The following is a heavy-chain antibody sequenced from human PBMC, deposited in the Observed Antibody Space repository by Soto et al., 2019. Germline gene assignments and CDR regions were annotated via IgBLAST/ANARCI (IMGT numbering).Heavy chain of an antibody. V-gene: IGHV4-39*01. Sequence: SETLSLTCTVSGVSIHNSHSFWAWIRQPPGKGLQFIASVYHNGSAHYNSSLKSRVTISVDTANNQVSLRMRSLTAADTAFYYCGRVVEGATRHTDPDSWGQGILVTVSS. CDR2: VYHNGSA. CDR1: GVSIHNSHSF. D-gene: IGHD2-21*01. J-gene: IGHJ5*01. CDR3: GRVVEGATRHTDPDS.